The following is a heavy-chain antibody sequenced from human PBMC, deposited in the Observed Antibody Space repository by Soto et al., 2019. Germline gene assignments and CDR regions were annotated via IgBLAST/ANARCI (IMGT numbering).Heavy chain of an antibody. Sequence: PSETLSLTCTVSGDSITSYNWNWLRQPPGKALEWIGYDYSSGSTNYNPSLKSRVTISVDTSRNQFSLKVNSVTAADTAVYYCARRAVVAVTGSLDNWLDPWGQGILVTVSS. D-gene: IGHD2-21*01. CDR1: GDSITSYN. CDR3: ARRAVVAVTGSLDNWLDP. CDR2: DYSSGST. V-gene: IGHV4-59*01. J-gene: IGHJ5*02.